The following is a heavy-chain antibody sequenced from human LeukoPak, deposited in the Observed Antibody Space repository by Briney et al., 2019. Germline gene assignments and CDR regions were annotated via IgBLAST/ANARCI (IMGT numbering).Heavy chain of an antibody. CDR3: AIPYEKAGYDYGY. J-gene: IGHJ4*02. Sequence: GASVKVSCKASGYTFTSYYMHWVRQAPGQGLEWMGIINPSGGSTSYAQKFQGRVTMTRDTSTSTVHMELSSLRSEDTAVYYCAIPYEKAGYDYGYWGQGTLVTVSS. V-gene: IGHV1-46*01. CDR1: GYTFTSYY. D-gene: IGHD5-12*01. CDR2: INPSGGST.